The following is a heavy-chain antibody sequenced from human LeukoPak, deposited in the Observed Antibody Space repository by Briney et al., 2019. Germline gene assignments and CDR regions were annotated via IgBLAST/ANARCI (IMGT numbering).Heavy chain of an antibody. CDR3: AKASGYDFWTGYYVDY. Sequence: GASLRLSCAASGFTFSSYAMGRVRQAPGKGLEWVSAISGSGGSTYYADSVKGRFTISRDNSKNTLYLQMNSLRAEDTAVYYCAKASGYDFWTGYYVDYCGQGTLVTVSS. D-gene: IGHD3-3*01. V-gene: IGHV3-23*01. CDR2: ISGSGGST. CDR1: GFTFSSYA. J-gene: IGHJ4*02.